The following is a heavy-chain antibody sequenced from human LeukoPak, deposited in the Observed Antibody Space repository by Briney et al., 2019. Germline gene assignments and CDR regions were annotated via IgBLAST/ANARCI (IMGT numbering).Heavy chain of an antibody. Sequence: GSSVKVSCTASGGTFSSYAISWVRQAPGQGLEWMGGIIPIFGTANYARKFQGRVTITTDESTSTAYMELSSLRSEDTAVYYCARDGLSIAAAWGSVYYYYYMDVWGKGTTVTVSS. CDR1: GGTFSSYA. J-gene: IGHJ6*03. V-gene: IGHV1-69*05. D-gene: IGHD6-13*01. CDR2: IIPIFGTA. CDR3: ARDGLSIAAAWGSVYYYYYMDV.